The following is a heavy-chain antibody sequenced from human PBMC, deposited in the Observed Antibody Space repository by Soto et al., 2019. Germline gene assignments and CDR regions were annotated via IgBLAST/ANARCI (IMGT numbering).Heavy chain of an antibody. CDR2: ISTTSSTI. CDR1: GFTFSSFG. D-gene: IGHD3-16*01. J-gene: IGHJ4*02. CDR3: ARAAYGGGVYFDY. Sequence: EVQLVESGGGLVQPGGSLRLSCVASGFTFSSFGINWVRQAPGKGLEWLSYISTTSSTIYDADSVKGRFTISRDNAKNSVYLQMNSLRAEDTAVYYCARAAYGGGVYFDYWGQGTLVTVSS. V-gene: IGHV3-48*01.